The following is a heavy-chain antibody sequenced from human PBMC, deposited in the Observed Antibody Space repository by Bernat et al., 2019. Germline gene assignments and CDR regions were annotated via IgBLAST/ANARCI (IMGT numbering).Heavy chain of an antibody. CDR2: SSGSGGST. V-gene: IGHV3-23*01. CDR1: GFTFSSYA. CDR3: EKDQGYSSGWSGPRESSRDFDI. J-gene: IGHJ3*02. D-gene: IGHD6-19*01. Sequence: EVQLLESGGGLVQPGGSLRLSCAASGFTFSSYAMSWVRQAPGKGLEWVSASSGSGGSTYYADSVKGRFTISRYNSKNTLYLQMNSLRAEDTAVEYCEKDQGYSSGWSGPRESSRDFDIWGQGTMVTVSS.